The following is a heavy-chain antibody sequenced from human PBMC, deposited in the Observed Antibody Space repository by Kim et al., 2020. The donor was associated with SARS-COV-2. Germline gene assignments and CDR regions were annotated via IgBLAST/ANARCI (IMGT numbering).Heavy chain of an antibody. V-gene: IGHV6-1*01. CDR3: ARLVGNSWFDY. D-gene: IGHD6-13*01. Sequence: NDYAVTVKSRITINPDTAKNPLSLQRNSVTPEDTAVYYCARLVGNSWFDYWGQGTLVTVSS. J-gene: IGHJ4*02. CDR2: N.